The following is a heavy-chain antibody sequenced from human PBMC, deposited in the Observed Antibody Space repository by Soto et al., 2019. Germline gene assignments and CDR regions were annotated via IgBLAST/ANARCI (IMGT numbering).Heavy chain of an antibody. J-gene: IGHJ4*02. CDR2: ISSSSSYI. D-gene: IGHD3-22*01. CDR1: GFTFSSYS. Sequence: LSCAASGFTFSSYSMNWVRQAPGKGLEWVSSISSSSSYIYYADSVKGRFTISRDNAKNSLYLQMNSLRAEDTAVYYCARETLMDYYDSSGYYTDWGQGTLVTVSS. V-gene: IGHV3-21*01. CDR3: ARETLMDYYDSSGYYTD.